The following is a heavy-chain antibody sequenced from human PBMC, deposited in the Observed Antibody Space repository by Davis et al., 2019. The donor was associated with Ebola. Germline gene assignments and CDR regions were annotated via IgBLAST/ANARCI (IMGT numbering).Heavy chain of an antibody. CDR2: GYYGGRT. J-gene: IGHJ4*02. V-gene: IGHV4-59*11. D-gene: IGHD3-22*01. Sequence: MPLETLSLTCTVSGGSIRNHYWSWIRQSPGKGLEWIGYGYYGGRTDYNPSLKSRALISVDTSKNHFSLSLSSVTAADTAVYYCAQATETHGYGFDYWGQGTLVTVSS. CDR3: AQATETHGYGFDY. CDR1: GGSIRNHY.